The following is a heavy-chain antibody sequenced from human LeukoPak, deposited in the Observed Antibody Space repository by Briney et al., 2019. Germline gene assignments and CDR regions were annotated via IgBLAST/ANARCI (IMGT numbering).Heavy chain of an antibody. Sequence: PGGSLRLSCSASGFTFSRYAMHWVRQAPGKGLEYVSAISSNGGSTYYADSVKGRFTISGDNSKNTLYLQMSSLRAEDTAVYYCVKDGAIDVVRGVISPFDYWGQGTLVTVSS. J-gene: IGHJ4*02. CDR1: GFTFSRYA. V-gene: IGHV3-64D*06. CDR2: ISSNGGST. D-gene: IGHD3-10*01. CDR3: VKDGAIDVVRGVISPFDY.